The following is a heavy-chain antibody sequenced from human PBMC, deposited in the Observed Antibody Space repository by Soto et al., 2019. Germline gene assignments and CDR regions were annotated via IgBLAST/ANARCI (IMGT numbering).Heavy chain of an antibody. CDR3: ARDRFHHWNDLWFTSDYYYYGMDV. CDR2: IYHSGST. CDR1: GGSISSSNW. J-gene: IGHJ6*02. Sequence: PSETLSLTCAVSGGSISSSNWWSWVRQPPGKGLEWIGEIYHSGSTNYNPSLKSRVTISVDKSKNQFSLKLSSVTAADTAVYYCARDRFHHWNDLWFTSDYYYYGMDVWGQGTTVTVSS. V-gene: IGHV4-4*02. D-gene: IGHD1-1*01.